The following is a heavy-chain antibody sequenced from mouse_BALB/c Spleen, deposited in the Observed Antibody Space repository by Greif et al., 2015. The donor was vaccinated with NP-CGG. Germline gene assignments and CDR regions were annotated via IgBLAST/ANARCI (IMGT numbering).Heavy chain of an antibody. D-gene: IGHD3-1*01. CDR2: INPSNGRT. Sequence: VQLQQSGAELVKPGASVKLSCKASGYTFTSYWMHWVKQRPGQGLEWIGEINPSNGRTNYNEKFKCKATLTVDKSSSTAYMQLSSLASEDSAVYYCARGKLGLPAWFAYWGQGTLVTVSA. CDR1: GYTFTSYW. V-gene: IGHV1S81*02. J-gene: IGHJ3*01. CDR3: ARGKLGLPAWFAY.